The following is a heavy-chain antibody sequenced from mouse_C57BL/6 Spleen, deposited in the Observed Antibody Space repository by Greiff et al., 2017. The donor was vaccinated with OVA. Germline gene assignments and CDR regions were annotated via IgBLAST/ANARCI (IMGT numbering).Heavy chain of an antibody. J-gene: IGHJ4*01. CDR3: ARDSSGYGAAMDY. CDR2: IYPRSGNT. V-gene: IGHV1-81*01. Sequence: VQLQQSGAELARPGASVKLSCKASGYTFTSYGISWVKQRTGQGLEWIGEIYPRSGNTYYNEKFKGKATLTADKSSSTAYMELRSLTSEDSAGYFCARDSSGYGAAMDYWGQGTSVTVSS. CDR1: GYTFTSYG. D-gene: IGHD3-2*02.